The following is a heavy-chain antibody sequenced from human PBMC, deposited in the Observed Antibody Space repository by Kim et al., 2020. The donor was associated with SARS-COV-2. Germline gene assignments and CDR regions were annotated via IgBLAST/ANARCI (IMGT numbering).Heavy chain of an antibody. Sequence: GGSLRLSCAASGFTVSSNYMSWVRQAPGKGLEWVSVIYSGGSTYYADSVKGRFTISRDNSKNTLYLQMNSLRAEDTAVYYCARDRYGENWFDPWGQGTLVTVSS. V-gene: IGHV3-53*01. CDR3: ARDRYGENWFDP. D-gene: IGHD4-17*01. CDR2: IYSGGST. J-gene: IGHJ5*02. CDR1: GFTVSSNY.